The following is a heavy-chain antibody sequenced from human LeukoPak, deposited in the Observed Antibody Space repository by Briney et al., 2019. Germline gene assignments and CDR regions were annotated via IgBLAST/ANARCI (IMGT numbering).Heavy chain of an antibody. V-gene: IGHV3-33*03. J-gene: IGHJ4*02. CDR1: GFTFSSYG. D-gene: IGHD5-12*01. Sequence: GGSLRLSCAASGFTFSSYGMHWVRQAPGKGLEWVAVIWYDGSNKYYADSMKGRFTISRDNAYNSLYLQMNSLRAEDTAVYYCAKEATGHSFSDYWGQGTLVTVSS. CDR3: AKEATGHSFSDY. CDR2: IWYDGSNK.